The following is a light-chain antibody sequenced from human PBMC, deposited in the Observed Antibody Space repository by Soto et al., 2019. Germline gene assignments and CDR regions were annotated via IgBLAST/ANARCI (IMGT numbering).Light chain of an antibody. CDR2: WAS. CDR3: QEYYSTPPS. CDR1: QSVLYSSNNKNY. Sequence: DIVMTQSPDSLAVSLGETATINCKSSQSVLYSSNNKNYLAWYQQKPVQPPKLLIYWASTRESGVPDRFSGSGSGTDFTLTNTSLQAEDVVVYYGQEYYSTPPSFGQRTEVEIK. J-gene: IGKJ1*01. V-gene: IGKV4-1*01.